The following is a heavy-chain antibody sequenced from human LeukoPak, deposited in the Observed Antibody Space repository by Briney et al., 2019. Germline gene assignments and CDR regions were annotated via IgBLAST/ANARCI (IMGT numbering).Heavy chain of an antibody. CDR1: GGSPRSSDYY. D-gene: IGHD7-27*01. CDR2: IYYSGSS. J-gene: IGHJ4*02. Sequence: PSETLSLTCTVSGGSPRSSDYYWGWIRQPPGKELEWIGSIYYSGSSYHNPSLKSRVTISVDTSKNQFSLKLSSVTAADTAVYYCARSNWGYYYFDYWGQGTLVTVSS. V-gene: IGHV4-39*01. CDR3: ARSNWGYYYFDY.